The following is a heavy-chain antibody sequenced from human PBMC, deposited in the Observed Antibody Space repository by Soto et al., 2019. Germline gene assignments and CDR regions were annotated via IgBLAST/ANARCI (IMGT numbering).Heavy chain of an antibody. CDR1: GVTFTSYA. Sequence: EVQLVESGGGLVQPGGSLRLSCAASGVTFTSYAMHWVRQAPGKGLEYVSAISSNGGSTYYANSVKGRFTISRDNYKNTLYLQMGSLRAEDMAVYYCARQWLDSYYFDYWGQGTLVTVSS. D-gene: IGHD6-19*01. CDR3: ARQWLDSYYFDY. CDR2: ISSNGGST. J-gene: IGHJ4*02. V-gene: IGHV3-64*01.